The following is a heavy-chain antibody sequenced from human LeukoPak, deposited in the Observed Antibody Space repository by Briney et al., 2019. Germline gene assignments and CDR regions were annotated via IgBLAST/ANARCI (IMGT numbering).Heavy chain of an antibody. V-gene: IGHV6-1*01. CDR3: ARDLTTVTPASSLYFDY. CDR1: GDSASSNIAA. J-gene: IGHJ4*02. Sequence: SQTLSLTCAISGDSASSNIAAWNCIRHSPSRGLEWLVMTYYRSKWYNDYAVSVKSRITINPDTSKNQFSLQLNSVTPEDTAVYYCARDLTTVTPASSLYFDYWGQGTLVTVSS. D-gene: IGHD4-17*01. CDR2: TYYRSKWYN.